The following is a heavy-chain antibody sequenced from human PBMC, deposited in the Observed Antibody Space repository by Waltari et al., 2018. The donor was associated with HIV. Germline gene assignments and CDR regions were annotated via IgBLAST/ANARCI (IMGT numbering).Heavy chain of an antibody. CDR2: ISAGGVST. Sequence: EVQLLESGGGLVQPGGSLRLSCAASGFTCSSYAMRWVRQAPGKGLEWVSAISAGGVSTYYADSVKGRFTISRDNSKNTVYLQMNSLRGEDTAVYYCARDLGGYWYFDLWGRGTMVTVSS. CDR1: GFTCSSYA. D-gene: IGHD3-16*01. J-gene: IGHJ2*01. V-gene: IGHV3-23*01. CDR3: ARDLGGYWYFDL.